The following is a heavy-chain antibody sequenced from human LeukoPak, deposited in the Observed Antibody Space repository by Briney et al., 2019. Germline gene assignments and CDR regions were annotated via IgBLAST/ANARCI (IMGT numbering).Heavy chain of an antibody. D-gene: IGHD3-22*01. CDR2: VYYSGNT. CDR1: GGSICTYY. J-gene: IGHJ5*02. Sequence: SETLSLTCTVSGGSICTYYWNWVRQPPGKGLEWIGYVYYSGNTGYNPSLKSRVIISVDTYNNQFSLKLNSVTAADTAVYYCARAASGYYDRWFDPWGQGILVTVSS. CDR3: ARAASGYYDRWFDP. V-gene: IGHV4-59*01.